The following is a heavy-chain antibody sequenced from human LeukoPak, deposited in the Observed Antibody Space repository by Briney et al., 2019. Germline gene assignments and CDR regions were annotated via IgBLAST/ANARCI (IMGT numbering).Heavy chain of an antibody. CDR1: GFTFSSYA. J-gene: IGHJ4*02. V-gene: IGHV3-30*01. CDR3: ASDWGY. Sequence: GRSLRLSCAASGFTFSSYAMHWVRQAPGKGLEWVAVIPYDGSNKYYADSVKGRFTISRDNSKNTLYLQMNSLRAEDTAVYYCASDWGYWGQGTLVTVSS. CDR2: IPYDGSNK. D-gene: IGHD3-16*01.